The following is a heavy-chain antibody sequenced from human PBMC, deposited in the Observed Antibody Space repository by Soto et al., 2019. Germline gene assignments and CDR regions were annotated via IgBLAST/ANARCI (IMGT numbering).Heavy chain of an antibody. D-gene: IGHD5-12*01. Sequence: QVQLQESGPGLVKPSQTLSLTCTVSGGSISSSGYYWSWIRQHPGKGLEWIGYIYDSGSTYYNPSLKSRVTISVDTSKNKFALKLSSVTAADTAVYYCAREEGGGYDHRWFDPWGQGTLVTVSS. CDR2: IYDSGST. V-gene: IGHV4-31*03. CDR3: AREEGGGYDHRWFDP. J-gene: IGHJ5*02. CDR1: GGSISSSGYY.